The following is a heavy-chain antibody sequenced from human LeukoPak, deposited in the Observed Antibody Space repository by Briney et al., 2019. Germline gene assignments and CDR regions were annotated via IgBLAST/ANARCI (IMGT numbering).Heavy chain of an antibody. D-gene: IGHD5-12*01. CDR3: ARLSYGYDPYYFDC. J-gene: IGHJ4*02. CDR2: IDHTGTT. V-gene: IGHV4-38-2*02. CDR1: HYSISSGFY. Sequence: SETLSLTGNVSHYSISSGFYWGWIRQSPGRGLEWVGAIDHTGTTYYNPSLKSRVTISVDTSKNQFSLNVNSLTAADTAIYYSARLSYGYDPYYFDCWGQGTLVTVAS.